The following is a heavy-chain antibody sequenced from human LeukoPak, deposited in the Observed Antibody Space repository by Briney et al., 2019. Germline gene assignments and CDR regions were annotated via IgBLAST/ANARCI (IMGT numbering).Heavy chain of an antibody. Sequence: GGSLRLSCAASGFTFSSYEMNWVRQAPGKGLEWVSSISSSSSYIYYADSVKGRFTISRDNAKNSLYLQMNSLRAEDTAVYYCASSRIQLWPRYYMDVWGKGTTVTVSS. D-gene: IGHD5-18*01. J-gene: IGHJ6*03. CDR2: ISSSSSYI. CDR3: ASSRIQLWPRYYMDV. CDR1: GFTFSSYE. V-gene: IGHV3-21*01.